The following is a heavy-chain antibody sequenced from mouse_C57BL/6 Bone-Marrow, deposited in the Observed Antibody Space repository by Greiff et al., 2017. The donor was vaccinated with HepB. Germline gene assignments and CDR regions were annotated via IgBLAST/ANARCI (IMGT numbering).Heavy chain of an antibody. V-gene: IGHV1-64*01. Sequence: QVQLKQPGAELVKPGASVKLSCKASGYTFTSYWMHWVKQRPGQGLEWIGMIHPNSGSTNYNEKFKSKATLTVDKSSSTAYMQLSSLTSEDSAVYYCARCDWHGRYFDVWGTGTTVTVSS. D-gene: IGHD3-1*01. CDR2: IHPNSGST. CDR3: ARCDWHGRYFDV. CDR1: GYTFTSYW. J-gene: IGHJ1*03.